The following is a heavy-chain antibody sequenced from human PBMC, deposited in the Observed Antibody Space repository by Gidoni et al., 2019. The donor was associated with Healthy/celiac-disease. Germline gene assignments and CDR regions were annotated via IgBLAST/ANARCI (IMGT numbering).Heavy chain of an antibody. V-gene: IGHV3-21*01. D-gene: IGHD4-17*01. CDR3: ARGHTVTTLRWFDP. Sequence: EVQLVESGGGLVKPGGSLRLSCAASGFTFSSYSMNWVRQAPGKGLEWVSSISSSSSYIYYADSVKGRFTISRDNAKNSLYLQMNSLRAEDTAVYYCARGHTVTTLRWFDPWGQGTLVTVSS. CDR2: ISSSSSYI. J-gene: IGHJ5*02. CDR1: GFTFSSYS.